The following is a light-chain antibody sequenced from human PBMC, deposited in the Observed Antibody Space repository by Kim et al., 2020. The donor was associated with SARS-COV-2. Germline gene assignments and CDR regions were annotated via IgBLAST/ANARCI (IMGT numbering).Light chain of an antibody. CDR2: GGS. CDR3: QQYHIMQT. Sequence: LSRPPRKRAAPFCRAIPSISSNQARYQRKPGHAPRLLGEGGSTRATEIPVRFSGSRSGTEFTLTISSIQSEDFVVYYGQQYHIMQTLGQGTKLEI. CDR1: PSISSN. J-gene: IGKJ2*01. V-gene: IGKV3-15*01.